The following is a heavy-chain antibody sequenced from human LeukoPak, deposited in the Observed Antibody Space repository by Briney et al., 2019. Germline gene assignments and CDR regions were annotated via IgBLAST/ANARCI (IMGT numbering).Heavy chain of an antibody. CDR2: IYYSGST. V-gene: IGHV4-59*01. J-gene: IGHJ4*02. CDR1: GGSISSYY. D-gene: IGHD6-13*01. Sequence: PSETLSLTCTVSGGSISSYYWSWIRQPPGKGLEWIGYIYYSGSTNYNPSLKSRVTISVDTSKNQFSLKLSSVPAADTAVYYCARGSKYSSSWYFDYWGQGTRVTVSS. CDR3: ARGSKYSSSWYFDY.